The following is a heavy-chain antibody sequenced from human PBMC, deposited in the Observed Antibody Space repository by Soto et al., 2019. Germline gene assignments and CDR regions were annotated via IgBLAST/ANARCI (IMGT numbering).Heavy chain of an antibody. CDR2: TYYRSNWRH. J-gene: IGHJ4*02. D-gene: IGHD6-19*01. Sequence: SQTLSLTCASSGDRVSSNTAAWNWIRSSPSRGLEWLGRTYYRSNWRHDYAVSVKSRITVNPDTSKNHFSLQLNSVTPDDTAVYYCARGVAGSGFDLWGQGTLVTVSS. CDR1: GDRVSSNTAA. V-gene: IGHV6-1*01. CDR3: ARGVAGSGFDL.